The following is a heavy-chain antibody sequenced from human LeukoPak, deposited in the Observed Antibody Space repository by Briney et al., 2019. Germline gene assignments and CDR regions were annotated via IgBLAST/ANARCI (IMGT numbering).Heavy chain of an antibody. Sequence: GGSLRLSCAASGFTFSDHGMHWLRQAPGKGLEGVTFIRNDGNNKYYADSVKGRFTISRDNSKNTLYLQMNSLRAEDTAVYYCAKVGVGFSGYEHFDYWGQGTLVTVSS. J-gene: IGHJ4*02. CDR3: AKVGVGFSGYEHFDY. D-gene: IGHD5-12*01. CDR1: GFTFSDHG. V-gene: IGHV3-30*02. CDR2: IRNDGNNK.